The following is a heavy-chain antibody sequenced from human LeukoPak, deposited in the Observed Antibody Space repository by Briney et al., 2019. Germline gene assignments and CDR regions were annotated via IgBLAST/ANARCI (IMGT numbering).Heavy chain of an antibody. V-gene: IGHV3-21*01. Sequence: GGSLRLSCAASGFTFSSYSMNWVRQAPGKGLEWVSSISSSSSYIYYADSVKGRITISRDNAKNSLYLQMNSLRAEDMAVYYCARVGIVVVPAAMPVSDYWGQGTLVTVSS. J-gene: IGHJ4*02. CDR2: ISSSSSYI. CDR3: ARVGIVVVPAAMPVSDY. D-gene: IGHD2-2*01. CDR1: GFTFSSYS.